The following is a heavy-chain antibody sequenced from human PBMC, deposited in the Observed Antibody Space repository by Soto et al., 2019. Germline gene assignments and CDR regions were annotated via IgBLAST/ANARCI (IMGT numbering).Heavy chain of an antibody. J-gene: IGHJ5*02. CDR1: GGSISRYY. CDR2: IYTSGST. V-gene: IGHV4-4*07. Sequence: SETLSLTCTVSGGSISRYYWSWIRQPAGKGLEWIGRIYTSGSTNYNPSLKSRVTMSVDTSKNQFSLKLSSVTAADTAVYYCARVDIVANWFDPWGQGTLVTVSS. D-gene: IGHD5-12*01. CDR3: ARVDIVANWFDP.